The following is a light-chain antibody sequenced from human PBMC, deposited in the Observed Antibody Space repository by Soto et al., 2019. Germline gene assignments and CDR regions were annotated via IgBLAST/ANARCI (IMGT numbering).Light chain of an antibody. CDR3: AAWDVSLNVVV. J-gene: IGLJ2*01. V-gene: IGLV1-44*01. CDR2: SSS. CDR1: ASNIGSNP. Sequence: QSVVTQPPSASGTPGQRVTISCSGSASNIGSNPVNWYQQLPGTAPKLLIYSSSHRPSGVPDRISGSKSGTSASLAISGLHSGDEADYYCAAWDVSLNVVVFGGGSQLTVL.